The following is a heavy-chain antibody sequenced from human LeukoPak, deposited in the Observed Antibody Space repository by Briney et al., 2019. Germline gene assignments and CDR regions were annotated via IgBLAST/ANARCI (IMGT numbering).Heavy chain of an antibody. Sequence: GGSLRLSCAASGFTFSSYAMGWVRQAPGKGLEWVSALNRGSTNTYYADSVRGRFTISRDNSRNTLYLQMNSLRAEDTALYYCAKCSSSNCLFDYWGQGTLVTVSS. CDR3: AKCSSSNCLFDY. J-gene: IGHJ4*02. D-gene: IGHD2-2*01. CDR1: GFTFSSYA. CDR2: LNRGSTNT. V-gene: IGHV3-23*01.